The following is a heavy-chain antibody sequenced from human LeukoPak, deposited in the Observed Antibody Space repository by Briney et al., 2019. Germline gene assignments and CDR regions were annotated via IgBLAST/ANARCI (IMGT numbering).Heavy chain of an antibody. CDR1: GGSISSYY. CDR3: ARRGAYYYYGMGV. J-gene: IGHJ6*02. V-gene: IGHV4-59*01. D-gene: IGHD1-26*01. CDR2: IYYSGST. Sequence: SETLSLTCTVSGGSISSYYWSWIRQPPGKGLEWIGYIYYSGSTNYNPSLKSRVTISVDTSKNQFSRKLSSVTAADTAGYYCARRGAYYYYGMGVWGQGTTVTVSS.